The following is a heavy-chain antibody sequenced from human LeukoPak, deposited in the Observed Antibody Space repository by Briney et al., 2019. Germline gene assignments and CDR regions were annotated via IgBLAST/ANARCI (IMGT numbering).Heavy chain of an antibody. V-gene: IGHV3-30-3*01. CDR2: ISYDGSNK. D-gene: IGHD4-11*01. Sequence: PGGSLRLSCAASGFTFSSYAMHWVRQAPGKGLEWVAVISYDGSNKYYADSVKGRFTISRDNSKNTLYLQMNSLRAEDTAVYCCARDQTVTTERYDYYYYYGMDVWGQGTTVTVSS. CDR3: ARDQTVTTERYDYYYYYGMDV. CDR1: GFTFSSYA. J-gene: IGHJ6*02.